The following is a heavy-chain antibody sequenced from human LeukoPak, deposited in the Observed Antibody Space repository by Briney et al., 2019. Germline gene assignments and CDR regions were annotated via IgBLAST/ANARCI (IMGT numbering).Heavy chain of an antibody. CDR2: ISSSSSTI. CDR3: ARVVIAANPDAFDI. D-gene: IGHD2-15*01. J-gene: IGHJ3*02. V-gene: IGHV3-48*02. Sequence: PGGSLRLSFAASGFTFSNYNINWVRQAPGKGLEWLSYISSSSSTIYYAHSVKGRFTISRDNAKNSLYLQMNSLRDEDTAVYYYARVVIAANPDAFDIWGQGSMVTVSS. CDR1: GFTFSNYN.